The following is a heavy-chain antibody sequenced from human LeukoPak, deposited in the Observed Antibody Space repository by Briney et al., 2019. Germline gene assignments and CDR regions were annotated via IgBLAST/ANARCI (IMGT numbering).Heavy chain of an antibody. CDR3: ARDWDPQGPVVGATNFFDY. J-gene: IGHJ4*02. Sequence: PGGSLRLSCAASGFTFSGYSMNWVRQAPGKGLEWVSSISSSSSYIYYADSVKGRFTISRDNAKNSLYLQMNSLRAEDTAVYYCARDWDPQGPVVGATNFFDYWGQGTLLTVSS. CDR2: ISSSSSYI. V-gene: IGHV3-21*01. CDR1: GFTFSGYS. D-gene: IGHD1-26*01.